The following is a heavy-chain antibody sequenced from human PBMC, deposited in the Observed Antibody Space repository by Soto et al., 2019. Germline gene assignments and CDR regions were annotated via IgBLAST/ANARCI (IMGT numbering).Heavy chain of an antibody. Sequence: GGSLRLSCAASGFSFSDHAMHWVRRAPGKGLEWVSAISGSGGSTYYADSVKGRFTISRDNSKNTLYLQMNSLRAEDTAVYYCAKDHFPGSRVAFDYWGQGTLVTVSS. D-gene: IGHD3-10*01. CDR2: ISGSGGST. V-gene: IGHV3-23*01. CDR1: GFSFSDHA. J-gene: IGHJ4*02. CDR3: AKDHFPGSRVAFDY.